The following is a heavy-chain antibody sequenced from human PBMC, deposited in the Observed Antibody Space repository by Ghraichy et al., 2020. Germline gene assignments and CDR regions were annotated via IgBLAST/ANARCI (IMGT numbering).Heavy chain of an antibody. CDR2: IYYSGST. D-gene: IGHD2-15*01. V-gene: IGHV4-59*01. J-gene: IGHJ6*02. Sequence: SQTLSLTCTVSGGSISSYYWSWIRQPPGKGLEWIGYIYYSGSTNYNPSLKSRVTISVDTSKNQFSLKLSSVTAADTAVYYCARVGGYCSGGSCYPPGLYYYYGMDVWGQGTTVTVS. CDR3: ARVGGYCSGGSCYPPGLYYYYGMDV. CDR1: GGSISSYY.